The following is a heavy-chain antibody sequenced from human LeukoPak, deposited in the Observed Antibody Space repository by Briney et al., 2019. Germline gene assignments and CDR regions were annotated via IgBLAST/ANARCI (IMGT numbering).Heavy chain of an antibody. V-gene: IGHV3-30*02. CDR3: YGEGY. D-gene: IGHD4-17*01. Sequence: GGSLRLSXAASRFSFSSYDMHWVRQAPGKGLEWVTFIRSDGTNKYYADSVKGRFTISRDNSKNTLHLQMNSLRAEDTAVYYCYGEGYWGQGTLVTVSS. J-gene: IGHJ4*02. CDR2: IRSDGTNK. CDR1: RFSFSSYD.